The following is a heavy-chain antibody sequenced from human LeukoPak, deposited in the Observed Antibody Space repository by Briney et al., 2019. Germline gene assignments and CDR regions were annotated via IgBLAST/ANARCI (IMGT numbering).Heavy chain of an antibody. CDR1: GGSISSGGYY. Sequence: SETLSLTCTVSGGSISSGGYYWSWIRQHPGKGLEWIGYIYYSGSTYYNPSLKSRVTISVDTSKNQFSLKLSSVTAADTAVYYCARSFGSRWLQSIGYWGQGTLVTVSS. J-gene: IGHJ4*02. CDR2: IYYSGST. D-gene: IGHD5-24*01. V-gene: IGHV4-31*03. CDR3: ARSFGSRWLQSIGY.